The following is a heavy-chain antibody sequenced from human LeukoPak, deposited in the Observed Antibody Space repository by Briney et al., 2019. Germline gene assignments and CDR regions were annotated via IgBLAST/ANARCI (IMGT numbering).Heavy chain of an antibody. V-gene: IGHV3-30-3*01. D-gene: IGHD2-2*02. Sequence: GGSLRLSCAASGFTFSSYAMHWVRQAPGKGLEWVAVISYDGSNKYYADSVKGRFTISRDNSKNTLYLQMNSLRAEDTAVYYCAGDGRRYCSSTSCYTPFDYWGQGTLVSVSS. CDR1: GFTFSSYA. CDR2: ISYDGSNK. CDR3: AGDGRRYCSSTSCYTPFDY. J-gene: IGHJ4*02.